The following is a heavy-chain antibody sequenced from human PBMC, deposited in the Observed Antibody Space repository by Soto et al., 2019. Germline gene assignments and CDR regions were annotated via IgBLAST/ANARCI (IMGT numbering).Heavy chain of an antibody. CDR1: GYTFTSYG. CDR2: ISAYNANT. CDR3: ARDRLGDTGDY. J-gene: IGHJ4*02. Sequence: VASVKVSCQASGYTFTSYGISWVRQASGQGLEWMGWISAYNANTNYAQKLQGRVTMTTDTSTSTSYMELRSLRSDDTAVYFCARDRLGDTGDYWGQGTLVTSPQ. D-gene: IGHD1-26*01. V-gene: IGHV1-18*01.